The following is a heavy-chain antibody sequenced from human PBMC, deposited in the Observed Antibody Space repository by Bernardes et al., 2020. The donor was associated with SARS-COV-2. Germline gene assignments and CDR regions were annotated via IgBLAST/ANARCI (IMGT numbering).Heavy chain of an antibody. Sequence: GGTLQLSCAASGYSFSSYAMTWVQQAPGKGLEWVSAISGSAGSTYYADSLKGRFTISRDNSKNTLYLQMNSLRAEDTAVYYCARSRDYGDFGGILRGYYFDYWGQGTLVTVSS. CDR3: ARSRDYGDFGGILRGYYFDY. D-gene: IGHD4-17*01. CDR2: ISGSAGST. J-gene: IGHJ4*02. V-gene: IGHV3-23*01. CDR1: GYSFSSYA.